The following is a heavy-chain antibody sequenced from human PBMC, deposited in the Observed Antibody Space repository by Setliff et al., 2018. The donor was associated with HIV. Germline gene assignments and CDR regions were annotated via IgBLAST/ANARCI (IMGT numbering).Heavy chain of an antibody. J-gene: IGHJ6*03. CDR1: GYTFTSYY. Sequence: ASVKVSCKASGYTFTSYYMHWVRQAPGQGLEWMGIINPSGGSTSYAQKFQGRVTMTRDTSTSTVYMELSSLRAEDTAVYYCAGSGYYYYMDVWGKGTTVTVSS. CDR2: INPSGGST. CDR3: AGSGYYYYMDV. D-gene: IGHD3-10*01. V-gene: IGHV1-46*01.